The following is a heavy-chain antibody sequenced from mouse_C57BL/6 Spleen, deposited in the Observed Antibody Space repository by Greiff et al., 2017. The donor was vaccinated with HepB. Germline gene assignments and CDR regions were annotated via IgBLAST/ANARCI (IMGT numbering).Heavy chain of an antibody. J-gene: IGHJ4*01. CDR2: IDPENGDT. D-gene: IGHD2-4*01. V-gene: IGHV14-4*01. CDR1: GFNITDDY. Sequence: EVQLQQSGAELVRPGASVKLSCTASGFNITDDYMHWVKQRPEQGLEWIGWIDPENGDTEYASKFQGKATITADTSSNTAYLQLSSLTSEDTAVYDCTRGGGLRRAYAMDYWGQGTSVTVSS. CDR3: TRGGGLRRAYAMDY.